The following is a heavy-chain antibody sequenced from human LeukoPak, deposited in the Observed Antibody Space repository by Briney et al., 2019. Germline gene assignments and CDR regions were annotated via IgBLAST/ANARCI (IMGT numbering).Heavy chain of an antibody. J-gene: IGHJ4*02. Sequence: SVKVSCKASGGTFSSYAINWVRQAPGQGLEWMGRIITISGTANYAQKFQGRVTITTDESTSTAHMELSSLRSDDTAVYYCARARGISDYWGQGTLVTVSS. CDR2: IITISGTA. D-gene: IGHD3-16*01. CDR3: ARARGISDY. CDR1: GGTFSSYA. V-gene: IGHV1-69*05.